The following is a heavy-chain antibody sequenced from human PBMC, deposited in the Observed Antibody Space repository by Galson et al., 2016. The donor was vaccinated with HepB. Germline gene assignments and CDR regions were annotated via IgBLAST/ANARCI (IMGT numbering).Heavy chain of an antibody. CDR3: ARYSGYLFDY. D-gene: IGHD5-12*01. CDR1: GFTFGNYA. V-gene: IGHV3-9*01. J-gene: IGHJ4*02. CDR2: ISWNSGSI. Sequence: SLRLSCAASGFTFGNYAMNWVRQAPGKGLEWVSGISWNSGSIGYADSVKGRFTISRDNAKNSLYLQMNSLRAEDTALYYCARYSGYLFDYCGQGTLVTVSS.